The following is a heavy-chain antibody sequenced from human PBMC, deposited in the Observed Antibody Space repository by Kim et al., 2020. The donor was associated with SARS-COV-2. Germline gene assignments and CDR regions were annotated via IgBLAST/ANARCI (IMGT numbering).Heavy chain of an antibody. D-gene: IGHD1-7*01. CDR3: ARSITGTQAS. Sequence: SETLSLTCTVSGGSISSGGYYWSWIRQHPGKGLEWIGYIYYSGSTYYNPSLKSRVTISVDTSKNQFSLKLSSVTAADTAVYYCARSITGTQASCGQGTLVTVSS. J-gene: IGHJ5*02. V-gene: IGHV4-31*03. CDR1: GGSISSGGYY. CDR2: IYYSGST.